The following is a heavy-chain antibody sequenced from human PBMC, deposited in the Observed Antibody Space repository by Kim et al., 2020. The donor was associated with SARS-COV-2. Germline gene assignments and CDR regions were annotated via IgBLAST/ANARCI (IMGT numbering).Heavy chain of an antibody. D-gene: IGHD3-9*01. J-gene: IGHJ4*02. CDR1: GFTFSSYG. V-gene: IGHV3-33*06. CDR3: AKDGDILTDYYLDY. CDR2: IWYDGSNK. Sequence: GGSLRLSCAASGFTFSSYGMHWVRQAPGKGLEWVAVIWYDGSNKYYADSVKGRFTISRDNSKNTLYLQMNSLRAEDTTVYYCAKDGDILTDYYLDYWGQGTLVTVSS.